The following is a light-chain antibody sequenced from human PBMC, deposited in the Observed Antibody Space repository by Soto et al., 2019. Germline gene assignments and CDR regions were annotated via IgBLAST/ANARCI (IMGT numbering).Light chain of an antibody. CDR2: GAS. V-gene: IGKV3-15*01. CDR1: HSVKSH. J-gene: IGKJ5*01. CDR3: QQYKNWPL. Sequence: MAQSPANLSVCAGERVTLSFSTSHSVKSHVAGYQQKPGQAPRLLLYGASTRATGIPVRFSGSGFGTEFTLTISSLQSEDFAVYYCQQYKNWPLFGQGTRLEIK.